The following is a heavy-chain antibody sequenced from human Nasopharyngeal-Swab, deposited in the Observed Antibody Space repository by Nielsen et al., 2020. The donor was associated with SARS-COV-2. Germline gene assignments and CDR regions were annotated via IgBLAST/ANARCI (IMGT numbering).Heavy chain of an antibody. V-gene: IGHV3-74*01. D-gene: IGHD3-3*01. CDR1: GFSFRTYW. CDR3: ARGKNPYYDFYNWFDP. CDR2: IDTDGAIT. Sequence: GESLKISCAASGFSFRTYWMHWVRQSPGKGLLWVSRIDTDGAITNYADSVKGRFTISRENAKNSLYLQMNSLRAEDTAVYYCARGKNPYYDFYNWFDPWGQGTLVTVSS. J-gene: IGHJ5*02.